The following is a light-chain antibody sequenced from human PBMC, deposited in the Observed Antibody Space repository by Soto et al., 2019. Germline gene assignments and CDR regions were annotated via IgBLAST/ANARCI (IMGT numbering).Light chain of an antibody. CDR3: QQRSNWPLT. Sequence: EIVLTQSPATLSLSPGERATLSCRASQSVSSYLAWYKQRPGQAPRLLIYDASNRATGIPARFSGSGSGTDFTLTISILEPEDVAVYYCQQRSNWPLTFGGGTKVQIK. CDR1: QSVSSY. J-gene: IGKJ4*01. V-gene: IGKV3-11*01. CDR2: DAS.